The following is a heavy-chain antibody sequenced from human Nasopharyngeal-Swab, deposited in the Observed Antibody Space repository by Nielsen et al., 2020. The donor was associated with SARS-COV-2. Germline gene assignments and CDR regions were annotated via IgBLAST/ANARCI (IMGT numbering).Heavy chain of an antibody. CDR2: INPSGGST. Sequence: ASVKVSCKASGYTFTSYYMHWVRQAPGQGLEWMGIINPSGGSTSYAQKFQGRVTMTRDTSTSTVYMELSSLRSEDTAVYYFAREEAVAGRIDYWGQGTLVTVSS. J-gene: IGHJ4*02. CDR1: GYTFTSYY. V-gene: IGHV1-46*01. D-gene: IGHD6-19*01. CDR3: AREEAVAGRIDY.